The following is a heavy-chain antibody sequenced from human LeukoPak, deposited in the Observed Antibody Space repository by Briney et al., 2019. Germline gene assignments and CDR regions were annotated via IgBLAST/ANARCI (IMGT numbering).Heavy chain of an antibody. J-gene: IGHJ4*02. V-gene: IGHV4-59*01. CDR2: IYYSGST. Sequence: PSETLSLTCTVSGCSISSYYWSWIRQPPGKGLEWIGYIYYSGSTNYNPSLKSRVTISVDTSKNQFSLKLSSVTAADTAVYYCARLYYDSSGHYWGQGTLVTVSS. D-gene: IGHD3-22*01. CDR3: ARLYYDSSGHY. CDR1: GCSISSYY.